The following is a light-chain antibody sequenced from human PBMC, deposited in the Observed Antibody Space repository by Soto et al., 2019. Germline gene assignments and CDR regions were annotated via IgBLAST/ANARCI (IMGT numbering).Light chain of an antibody. V-gene: IGLV1-40*01. J-gene: IGLJ3*02. CDR2: GSN. CDR3: QSYDSSLRAVV. CDR1: ISNIGAGYD. Sequence: QSVLTQPPSVSGAPGQRVTISCIGSISNIGAGYDVQWYQHLPGTAPEFLISGSNNRPSGVPDRFSGSKSGTSASLAIAGLQAEDEADYYCQSYDSSLRAVVFGGGTKLTVL.